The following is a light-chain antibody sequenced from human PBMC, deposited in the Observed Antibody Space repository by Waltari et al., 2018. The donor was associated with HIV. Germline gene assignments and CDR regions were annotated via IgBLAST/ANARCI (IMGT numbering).Light chain of an antibody. Sequence: QSALTQPRSVSGSPGQSVTISCTGTSSDIGDYNYVSWYQQHPGKAPKLMVYDVTKRPSGVPDRFSGSKSCNTASLTISGLQAEDEAAYYCCSFAGSYTLVFGGGTKLTVL. CDR2: DVT. CDR3: CSFAGSYTLV. J-gene: IGLJ3*02. V-gene: IGLV2-11*01. CDR1: SSDIGDYNY.